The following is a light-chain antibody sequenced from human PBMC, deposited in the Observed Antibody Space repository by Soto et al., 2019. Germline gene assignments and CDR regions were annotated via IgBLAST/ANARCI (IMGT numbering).Light chain of an antibody. CDR2: AAS. CDR3: LLDFSYFWA. V-gene: IGKV1-6*01. J-gene: IGKJ1*01. CDR1: QDIRSA. Sequence: IQLTQSPSSLSSSVGDRLTITCLASQDIRSALGWYQQKPGKVPKLLIYAASYLQSGVPSRFSGSGSGTDFTLTISGLRPEDFATYYCLLDFSYFWAFGQGTKVDIK.